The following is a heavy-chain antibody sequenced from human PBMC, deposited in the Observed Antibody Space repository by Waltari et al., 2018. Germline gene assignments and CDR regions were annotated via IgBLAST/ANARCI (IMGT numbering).Heavy chain of an antibody. Sequence: QVQLVQSGAEVKKPGSSVKVSCKASGGTFSSYAISWVRQAPVQGLEWMGGIIPIFGTANYAQKFQGRVTITADESTSTAYMELSSLRSEDTAVYYCARDTSSTVTSFVYYGMDVWGQGTTVTVSS. J-gene: IGHJ6*02. D-gene: IGHD4-17*01. CDR1: GGTFSSYA. CDR3: ARDTSSTVTSFVYYGMDV. CDR2: IIPIFGTA. V-gene: IGHV1-69*12.